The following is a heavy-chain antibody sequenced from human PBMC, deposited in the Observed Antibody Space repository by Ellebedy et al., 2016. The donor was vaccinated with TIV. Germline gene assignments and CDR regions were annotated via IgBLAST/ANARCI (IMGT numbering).Heavy chain of an antibody. CDR1: GASITVDHW. CDR3: ARGRDFWSGYVGDF. D-gene: IGHD3-3*01. V-gene: IGHV4-4*02. Sequence: SETLSLTXSVSGASITVDHWLSWVRQPPEKGLEWIGYIDRGGNTYYNPSLKSRVTISGDTAKNHFSLRMTSATAADTAVYYCARGRDFWSGYVGDFWGQGTLVTVSS. J-gene: IGHJ3*01. CDR2: IDRGGNT.